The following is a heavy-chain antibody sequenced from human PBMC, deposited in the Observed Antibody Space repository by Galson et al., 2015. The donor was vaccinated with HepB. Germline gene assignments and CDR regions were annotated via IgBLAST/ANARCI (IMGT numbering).Heavy chain of an antibody. V-gene: IGHV1-2*06. CDR1: GYTFTGYY. J-gene: IGHJ3*02. CDR3: ARRYYSGSYSDAFDI. Sequence: SVKVSCKASGYTFTGYYMHWVRQAPGQGLEWMGRINPNSGGTNYAQKFQGRVTMTRDTSISTAYMELSRLRSDDTAVYYCARRYYSGSYSDAFDIWGQGTMVTVSS. D-gene: IGHD1-26*01. CDR2: INPNSGGT.